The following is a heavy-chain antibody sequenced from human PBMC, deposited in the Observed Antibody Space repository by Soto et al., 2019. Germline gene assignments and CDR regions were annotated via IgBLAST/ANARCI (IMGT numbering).Heavy chain of an antibody. CDR3: ARDHIVVVVAATRRYFDY. CDR2: ISYDGSNK. CDR1: GFTFSSYA. D-gene: IGHD2-15*01. V-gene: IGHV3-30-3*01. Sequence: QVQLVESGGGVVQPGRFLRLSCAASGFTFSSYAMHWVRQAPGKGLEWVAVISYDGSNKYYADSVKGRFTISRDNSKNTLYLQMNSLRAEDTAVYYCARDHIVVVVAATRRYFDYWGQGTLVTVSS. J-gene: IGHJ4*02.